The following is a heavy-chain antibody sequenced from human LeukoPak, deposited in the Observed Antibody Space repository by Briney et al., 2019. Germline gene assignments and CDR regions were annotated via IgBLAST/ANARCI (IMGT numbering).Heavy chain of an antibody. D-gene: IGHD3-9*01. CDR2: IRNKAYGGTA. Sequence: GGSLRLSCTASGFTFSDYAMSWLRHAPGKGLEWLGFIRNKAYGGTAEYAASVKGRFTISRDDSKTIAYLQMNSLKTEDTAVYYCTREKRYFDWFQADYWGQGTLVTVSS. CDR1: GFTFSDYA. J-gene: IGHJ4*02. CDR3: TREKRYFDWFQADY. V-gene: IGHV3-49*03.